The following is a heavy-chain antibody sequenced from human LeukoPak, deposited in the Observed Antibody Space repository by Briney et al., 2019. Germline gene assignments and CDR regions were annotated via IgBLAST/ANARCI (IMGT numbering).Heavy chain of an antibody. V-gene: IGHV3-30-3*01. CDR2: ISYDGSNK. J-gene: IGHJ4*02. D-gene: IGHD4-17*01. CDR1: GFTFNSYA. CDR3: ARGLATVTTIPDY. Sequence: GGSLRLSCAASGFTFNSYAMHWVRQAPGKGLEWVAVISYDGSNKYYADSVKGRFTISRDNSKNTLYLQMNSLRAEDTAVYYCARGLATVTTIPDYWGQGTLVTVSS.